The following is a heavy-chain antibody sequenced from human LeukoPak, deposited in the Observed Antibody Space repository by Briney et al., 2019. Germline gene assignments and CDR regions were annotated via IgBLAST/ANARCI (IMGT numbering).Heavy chain of an antibody. CDR1: GFTFSSYA. CDR2: ISYDGSNK. J-gene: IGHJ4*02. Sequence: GGSLRLSCAASGFTFSSYAMHWVRQAPGKGLEWVAVISYDGSNKYYADSVKGRFTISRDNSKNTLYLQMNSLRAEDTAVYYCARVRYDYDILTEEVYWGQGTLVAVSS. V-gene: IGHV3-30-3*01. CDR3: ARVRYDYDILTEEVY. D-gene: IGHD3-9*01.